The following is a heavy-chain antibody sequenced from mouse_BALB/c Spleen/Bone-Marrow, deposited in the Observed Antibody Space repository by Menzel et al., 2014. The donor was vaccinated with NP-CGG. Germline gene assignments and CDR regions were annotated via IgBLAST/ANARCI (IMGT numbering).Heavy chain of an antibody. CDR3: ARDYLYYFDY. D-gene: IGHD2-1*01. Sequence: EVKLMESGGGLVQPGGFLRLSCATSGFTFTDHYMSWVRQPPGKALEWLGFIRNKANGYTTEYSASVKGRFTISRDNSQSIVYLQMNTLRAEDSATYYCARDYLYYFDYWGQGTTRTVSS. V-gene: IGHV7-3*02. CDR1: GFTFTDHY. J-gene: IGHJ2*01. CDR2: IRNKANGYTT.